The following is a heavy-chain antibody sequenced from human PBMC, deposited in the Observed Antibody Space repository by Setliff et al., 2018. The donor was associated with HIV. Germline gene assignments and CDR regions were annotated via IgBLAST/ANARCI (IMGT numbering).Heavy chain of an antibody. CDR1: GYTFTSYY. Sequence: ASVKVSCKASGYTFTSYYIHWVRQAPGQGLEWMGIINPSGGTTSYAQKFQGRVTMARDTSTTTVYMELSSLKSEDTAVYYCALGGYYDRSAYYYWGQGTLVTVSS. CDR3: ALGGYYDRSAYYY. J-gene: IGHJ4*02. CDR2: INPSGGTT. V-gene: IGHV1-46*01. D-gene: IGHD3-22*01.